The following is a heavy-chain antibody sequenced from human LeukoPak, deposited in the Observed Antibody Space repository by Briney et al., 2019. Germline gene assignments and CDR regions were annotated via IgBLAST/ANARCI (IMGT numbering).Heavy chain of an antibody. CDR2: ISSNGDST. CDR3: VKGYCSSISCYGDY. CDR1: GFTFSTYA. D-gene: IGHD2-2*01. V-gene: IGHV3-64*01. J-gene: IGHJ4*02. Sequence: PGGSLRLSCAASGFTFSTYAMHWVRQAPGKGLEYVSAISSNGDSTYYANSVKGRFTISRDNSKNTLYLQMSSLRAEDTAVYYCVKGYCSSISCYGDYWGQGTLVTVSS.